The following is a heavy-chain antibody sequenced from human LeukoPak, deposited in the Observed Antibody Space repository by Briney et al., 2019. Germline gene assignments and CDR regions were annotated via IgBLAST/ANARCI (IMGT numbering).Heavy chain of an antibody. CDR2: ISSSSSYI. CDR1: GFTFSSYS. CDR3: AREAASNWNDFYYYYMDV. D-gene: IGHD1-1*01. V-gene: IGHV3-21*01. Sequence: PGGSLRLSCAASGFTFSSYSMNWVRQAPGKGLEWVSSISSSSSYIYYADSVKGRFTISRDNAKNSLYLQMNSLRAEDTAVYYCAREAASNWNDFYYYYMDVWGKGTTVTVSS. J-gene: IGHJ6*03.